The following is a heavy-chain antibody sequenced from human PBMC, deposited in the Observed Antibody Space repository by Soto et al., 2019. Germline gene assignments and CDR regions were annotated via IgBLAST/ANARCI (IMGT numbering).Heavy chain of an antibody. Sequence: GGSLRLSCAASGFTFSSYSMNWVRQAPGKGLEWVSSISSSSSYIYYADSVKGRFTISRDNAKNSLYLQMNSLRVEDTAVYYCARETLTMDSSSWEPTAFDIWGQGTMVTVSS. CDR3: ARETLTMDSSSWEPTAFDI. D-gene: IGHD6-13*01. V-gene: IGHV3-21*01. J-gene: IGHJ3*02. CDR2: ISSSSSYI. CDR1: GFTFSSYS.